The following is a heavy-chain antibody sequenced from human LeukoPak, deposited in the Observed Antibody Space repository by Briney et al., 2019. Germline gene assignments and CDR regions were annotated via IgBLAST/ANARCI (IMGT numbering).Heavy chain of an antibody. J-gene: IGHJ4*02. D-gene: IGHD3/OR15-3a*01. CDR2: IIPILGMA. CDR1: GGTFSRYA. V-gene: IGHV1-69*04. CDR3: ARGRGSRTGSNGDYSDD. Sequence: ASVKVSCKTSGGTFSRYALSWVRQAPGQGLEWMGRIIPILGMANYAEKFQGRVTISADKSTSTGYMELRSLRSEDTAVYYCARGRGSRTGSNGDYSDDWGQGTLVTVSS.